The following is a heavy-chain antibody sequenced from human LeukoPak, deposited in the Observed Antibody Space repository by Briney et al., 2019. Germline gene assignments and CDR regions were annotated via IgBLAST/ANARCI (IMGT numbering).Heavy chain of an antibody. CDR2: IDPNSGDT. Sequence: ASVKVSCKASGYTFTGYYMHWVRQAPGQGLEWMGWIDPNSGDTNYAQKFQGRVTMTRDTSIITAYMELSRLRSDDTAVYYCARVRYRLAETYIDYWGQGTLVTVPS. CDR1: GYTFTGYY. J-gene: IGHJ4*02. V-gene: IGHV1-2*02. CDR3: ARVRYRLAETYIDY. D-gene: IGHD3-16*01.